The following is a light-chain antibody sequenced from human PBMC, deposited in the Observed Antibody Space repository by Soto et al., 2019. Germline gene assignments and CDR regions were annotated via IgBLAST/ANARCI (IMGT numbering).Light chain of an antibody. CDR2: GNS. J-gene: IGLJ2*01. CDR3: QSYDSSPSGSGV. Sequence: QSVLTQPPSVSGAPGQRVTISCTGSSSNIGAGYDVHWYQQLPGTAPKLLIYGNSNRPSGVPDRFSGSKSGTSASLAITGFQAEDEADYYCQSYDSSPSGSGVCGGGTKLTVL. V-gene: IGLV1-40*01. CDR1: SSNIGAGYD.